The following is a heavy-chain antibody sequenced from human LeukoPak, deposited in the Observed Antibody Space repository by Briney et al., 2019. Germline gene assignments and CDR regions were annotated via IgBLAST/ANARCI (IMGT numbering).Heavy chain of an antibody. CDR3: AKPPHYCSSTSCYMVQH. J-gene: IGHJ1*01. Sequence: GGSLRLSCAASGFTFSSYAMSWVRQAPGKGLEWVSAISGSGGTTYYADSVKGRFTISRDNSKNTLYLQMNSLRAEDTAVYYCAKPPHYCSSTSCYMVQHWGQGTLVTVSS. V-gene: IGHV3-23*01. CDR1: GFTFSSYA. CDR2: ISGSGGTT. D-gene: IGHD2-2*02.